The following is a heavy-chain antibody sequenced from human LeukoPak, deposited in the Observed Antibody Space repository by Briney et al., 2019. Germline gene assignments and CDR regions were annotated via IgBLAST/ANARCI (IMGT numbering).Heavy chain of an antibody. CDR1: GGSISSGSYY. CDR3: ATNGNSGRNWFDP. Sequence: PSETLSLTCTVSGGSISSGSYYWSWIWQPAGKGLEWIGCIYTSGSTNYNPSLKSRVTISVDTSKNQFSLKLSSVTAADTAVYSCATNGNSGRNWFDPWGQGTLVTVSS. V-gene: IGHV4-61*02. J-gene: IGHJ5*02. D-gene: IGHD3-10*01. CDR2: IYTSGST.